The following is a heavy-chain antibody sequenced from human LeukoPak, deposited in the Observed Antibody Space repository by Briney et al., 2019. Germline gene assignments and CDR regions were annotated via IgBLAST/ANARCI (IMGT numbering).Heavy chain of an antibody. Sequence: PSETLSLTCAVYGDSLSRYYWTWIRQPPGKGLEWLGEINPSGSPDYNPSLKSRVTMSVDTSRNQFALELNTVTAADTAVYYCARMKFYDSTGYSPGHYMDVWGKGTTVTASS. CDR2: INPSGSP. V-gene: IGHV4-34*01. J-gene: IGHJ6*03. D-gene: IGHD3-22*01. CDR1: GDSLSRYY. CDR3: ARMKFYDSTGYSPGHYMDV.